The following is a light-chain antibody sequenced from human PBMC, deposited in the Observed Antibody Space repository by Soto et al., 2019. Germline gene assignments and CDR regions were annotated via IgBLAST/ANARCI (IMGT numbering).Light chain of an antibody. V-gene: IGLV2-14*01. Sequence: QSALTQPASVSGSPGQSITISCTGTSSDVGGYNYVSWYQQHPGKAPKLMIYEVSNRPSGVSDRFSGSKSGNTASLTIAGLQAEDEADYYCSSYTSTNTLEGVFGGGTKVTVL. CDR3: SSYTSTNTLEGV. J-gene: IGLJ3*02. CDR1: SSDVGGYNY. CDR2: EVS.